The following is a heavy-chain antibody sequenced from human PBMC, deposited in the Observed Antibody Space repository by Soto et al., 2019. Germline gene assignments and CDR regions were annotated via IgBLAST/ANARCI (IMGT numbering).Heavy chain of an antibody. V-gene: IGHV1-24*01. CDR1: GYTRTELS. Sequence: ASVKVSCKVSGYTRTELSMHWVRQARGKGLEWMGGFDPEYGETIYAQKFQGRVTMTEDTSTDTAYMELSSLRSEDTAVYYCATTQYNWNDRNSDFGMDVWGQGTTVTVSS. D-gene: IGHD1-1*01. CDR3: ATTQYNWNDRNSDFGMDV. CDR2: FDPEYGET. J-gene: IGHJ6*02.